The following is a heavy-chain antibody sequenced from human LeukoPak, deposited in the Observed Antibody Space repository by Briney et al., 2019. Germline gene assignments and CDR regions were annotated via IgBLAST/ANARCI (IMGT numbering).Heavy chain of an antibody. CDR1: RFTFSSYS. V-gene: IGHV3-21*01. D-gene: IGHD2-8*01. J-gene: IGHJ6*03. Sequence: GGSLRLSCAASRFTFSSYSMNWVRQAPGKGLDWVSSISSSGSYIYYADSVKGRFSISRDSSKNILYLQMNSLRAEDTAVYYCAKDRCSNGIGCYYYYMDVWGKGTTVTISS. CDR3: AKDRCSNGIGCYYYYMDV. CDR2: ISSSGSYI.